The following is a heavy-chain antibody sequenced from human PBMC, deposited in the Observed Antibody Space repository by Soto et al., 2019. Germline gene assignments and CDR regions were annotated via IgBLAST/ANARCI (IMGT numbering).Heavy chain of an antibody. J-gene: IGHJ5*02. V-gene: IGHV3-9*01. Sequence: GGSLRLSCAASGFTFDDYAMHWVRQAPGKGLEWVSGISWNSGSIGYADSVKGRFTISRDNAKNSLYLQMNSLRAEDTALYYCAKVRPRGYNWNYLSPNWFDPWGQGTLVTVSS. CDR1: GFTFDDYA. CDR2: ISWNSGSI. CDR3: AKVRPRGYNWNYLSPNWFDP. D-gene: IGHD1-7*01.